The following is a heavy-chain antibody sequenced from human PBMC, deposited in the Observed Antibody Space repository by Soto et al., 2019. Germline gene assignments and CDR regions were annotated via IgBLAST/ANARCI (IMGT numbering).Heavy chain of an antibody. CDR2: ISWDGGKV. V-gene: IGHV3-9*01. J-gene: IGHJ3*01. CDR3: ARAMTGTLVGRGFDV. D-gene: IGHD3-9*01. CDR1: GFTFDDFA. Sequence: EVQLVESGGKLVQPGWSLRLSCAASGFTFDDFAMHWVRQGPGKGLEWVSGISWDGGKVAYGNSVEGRFTISRDNAKNSLYLQMSSLRPEDTALYFCARAMTGTLVGRGFDVWGQGTMVTVSS.